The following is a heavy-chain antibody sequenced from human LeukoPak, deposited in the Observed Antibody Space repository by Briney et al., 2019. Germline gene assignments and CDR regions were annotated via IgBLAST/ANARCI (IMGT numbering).Heavy chain of an antibody. CDR1: GFTFSSYS. CDR3: SKKGQADDDGKPD. CDR2: ISRGGIS. J-gene: IGHJ4*02. D-gene: IGHD1-1*01. Sequence: GGSPRLSCAASGFTFSSYSMNWVRQSPGKGLECVSVISRGGISYYADSVKGRFTISRDNSKNTLYLQMNSLRAEDTAVYYCSKKGQADDDGKPDWGQGTLVTVSP. V-gene: IGHV3-23*01.